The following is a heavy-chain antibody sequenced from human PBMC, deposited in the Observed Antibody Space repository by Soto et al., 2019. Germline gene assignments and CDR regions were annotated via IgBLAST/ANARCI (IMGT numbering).Heavy chain of an antibody. Sequence: QVQLQESGPRLVKPSQTLSLTCSVSGGSINRGGFYWRWIHQVPGKGLEWIGDVYYSGSIYYSPSLKRRLTISADTPRNQLSLNLTSVTAADTAVYYCAGAAYYYDDSDYYVDSWGQGILVTVSS. V-gene: IGHV4-31*02. CDR1: GGSINRGGFY. CDR2: VYYSGSI. D-gene: IGHD3-22*01. J-gene: IGHJ4*02. CDR3: AGAAYYYDDSDYYVDS.